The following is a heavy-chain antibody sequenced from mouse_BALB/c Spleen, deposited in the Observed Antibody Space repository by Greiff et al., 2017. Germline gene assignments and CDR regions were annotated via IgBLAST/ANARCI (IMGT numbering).Heavy chain of an antibody. CDR2: INPSTGYT. CDR3: APYYFDY. Sequence: QAQLQQSGAELAKPGASVKMSCKASGYTFTSYWMHWVKQRPGQGLEWIGYINPSTGYTEYNQKFKDKATLTADKSSSTAYMQLSSLTSEDSAVYYCAPYYFDYWGQGTTLTVSS. CDR1: GYTFTSYW. V-gene: IGHV1-7*01. J-gene: IGHJ2*01.